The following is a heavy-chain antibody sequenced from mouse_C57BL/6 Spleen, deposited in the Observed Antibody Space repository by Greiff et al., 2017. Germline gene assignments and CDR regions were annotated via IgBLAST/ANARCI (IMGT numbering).Heavy chain of an antibody. J-gene: IGHJ3*01. V-gene: IGHV5-12*01. Sequence: EVKLVESGGGLVQPGGSLKLSCAASGFTFSDSYMYWVRQSPEKRLEWVAYISNGGGSTYYPDTVKGRFTISRDNAKNTLYLQRSRLKSEDTAMYYCARGGGNYVGFAYWGQGTLVTVSA. CDR1: GFTFSDSY. CDR2: ISNGGGST. CDR3: ARGGGNYVGFAY. D-gene: IGHD1-1*01.